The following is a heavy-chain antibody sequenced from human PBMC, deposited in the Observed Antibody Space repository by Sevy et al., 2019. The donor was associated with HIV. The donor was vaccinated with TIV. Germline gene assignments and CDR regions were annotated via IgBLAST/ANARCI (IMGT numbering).Heavy chain of an antibody. CDR1: GFTFSSYA. CDR3: VRWRDYGNFDY. D-gene: IGHD4-17*01. J-gene: IGHJ4*02. V-gene: IGHV3-23*01. Sequence: GGSLRLSCAASGFTFSSYAMSWVRQAPGKGLEWVSAISGSGGSTDYADSVKGRFTIARDNSKNTLSLQMKSLRAEDTAVYYCVRWRDYGNFDYWGQGTLVTVSS. CDR2: ISGSGGST.